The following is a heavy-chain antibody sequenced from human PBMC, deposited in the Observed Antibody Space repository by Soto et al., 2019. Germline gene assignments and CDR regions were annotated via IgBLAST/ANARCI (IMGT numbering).Heavy chain of an antibody. V-gene: IGHV1-2*04. J-gene: IGHJ3*02. CDR3: ARDMAYCGGDCSLRGSDAFDI. D-gene: IGHD2-21*02. CDR2: INPNSGGT. Sequence: ASVKVSCKASGYTFPGYYMHWVRQAPGQGLELMGWINPNSGGTNYAQKFQGWVTMTRDTSISTAYMELSRLRSDDTAVYYCARDMAYCGGDCSLRGSDAFDIWGQGTMVTV. CDR1: GYTFPGYY.